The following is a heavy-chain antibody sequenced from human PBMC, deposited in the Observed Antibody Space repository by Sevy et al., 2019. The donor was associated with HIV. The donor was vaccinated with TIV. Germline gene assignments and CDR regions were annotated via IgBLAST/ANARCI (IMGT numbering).Heavy chain of an antibody. D-gene: IGHD6-13*01. J-gene: IGHJ4*02. CDR2: IYTSGST. V-gene: IGHV4-61*02. CDR3: ARYGAAAGSHDY. CDR1: GGSISSGSYY. Sequence: SETLSLTCTVSGGSISSGSYYWSWIRQPAGKGLEWIGRIYTSGSTNYNPSLKSRVIMSVDTSKNQFSLKLSSVTAADTAVYYCARYGAAAGSHDYWGQGTLVTVSS.